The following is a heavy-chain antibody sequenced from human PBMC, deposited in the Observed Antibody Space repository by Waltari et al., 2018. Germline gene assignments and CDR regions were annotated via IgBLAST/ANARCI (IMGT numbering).Heavy chain of an antibody. CDR1: GSPLNSCC. Sequence: DVQLGESGVGWVQTGGSLLLYCASPGSPLNSCCIDLRRAAPGKGLEWLANIKPYGDEKSYVYSVKGRCSISRDNAKSSLFLQMDNLRAEDTAVYYCARDPYYLQNTGHDAFDIWGQVTTVTVSS. J-gene: IGHJ3*02. D-gene: IGHD2-8*02. V-gene: IGHV3-7*01. CDR2: IKPYGDEK. CDR3: ARDPYYLQNTGHDAFDI.